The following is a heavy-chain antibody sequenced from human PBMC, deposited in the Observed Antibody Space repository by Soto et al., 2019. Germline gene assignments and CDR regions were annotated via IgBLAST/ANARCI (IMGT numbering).Heavy chain of an antibody. J-gene: IGHJ4*02. CDR3: AREPTYCSSSSCYYYFDS. CDR1: GGSISSSY. D-gene: IGHD2-2*01. CDR2: IYDSGST. V-gene: IGHV4-59*01. Sequence: PSETLSLTCTVSGGSISSSYWTWIRQSPEKGLEWIGYIYDSGSTNYNPSLRSRVTISVDTSRNQVSLKLRSVTAADTAVYYCAREPTYCSSSSCYYYFDSWGQGTLVTVSS.